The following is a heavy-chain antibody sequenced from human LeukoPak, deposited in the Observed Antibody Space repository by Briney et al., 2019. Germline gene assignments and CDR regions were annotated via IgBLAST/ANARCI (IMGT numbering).Heavy chain of an antibody. CDR3: ARNYYDSSGYYYAFDY. CDR2: ISSSGSLI. D-gene: IGHD3-22*01. V-gene: IGHV3-21*01. Sequence: VGSLRLSCAASGFIFSSFRMNWVRQAPGKGLECVSSISSSGSLIYYADSMKGRFTVSRDNAKNSLFLQLNSLRAEDTAVYYCARNYYDSSGYYYAFDYWGQGTLVTVSS. CDR1: GFIFSSFR. J-gene: IGHJ4*02.